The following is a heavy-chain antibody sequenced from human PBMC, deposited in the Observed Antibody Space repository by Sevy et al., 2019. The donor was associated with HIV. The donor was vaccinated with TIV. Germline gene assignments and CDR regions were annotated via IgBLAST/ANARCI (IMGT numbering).Heavy chain of an antibody. CDR2: ISSSGSTI. CDR1: GFTFSDYY. Sequence: GGSLRLSCAASGFTFSDYYMSWIRQAPGKGLEWVSYISSSGSTIYYADSVKGRFTISRDNAKNSLYLQMNSLRAEDTAVYYCARDLEQNSKGLAYCGGDCCCAFDIWGQGTMVTVSS. V-gene: IGHV3-11*01. CDR3: ARDLEQNSKGLAYCGGDCCCAFDI. J-gene: IGHJ3*02. D-gene: IGHD2-21*02.